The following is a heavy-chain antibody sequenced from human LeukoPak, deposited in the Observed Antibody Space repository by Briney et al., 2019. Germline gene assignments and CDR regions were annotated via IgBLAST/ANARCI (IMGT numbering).Heavy chain of an antibody. CDR1: GFTFSSYG. Sequence: GRSLRLSCAASGFTFSSYGMHWVRQAPGKGLEWVAVIWYDGSNKYYADSVKGRFTISRDKSKNTLYLQMNSLRAEDTAVYYCAKDQATTNDAFDIWGRGTMVTVSS. CDR3: AKDQATTNDAFDI. D-gene: IGHD4-17*01. CDR2: IWYDGSNK. J-gene: IGHJ3*02. V-gene: IGHV3-33*03.